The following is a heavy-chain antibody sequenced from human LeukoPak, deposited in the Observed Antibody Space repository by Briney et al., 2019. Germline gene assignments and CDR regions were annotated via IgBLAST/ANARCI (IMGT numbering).Heavy chain of an antibody. Sequence: PGGSLRLSCAASGFTFSNYAMGWVRQAPGKGLEWVAVISFNGGTKYYADSVKGRFTISRDNSKGTAFLQMNGLRRNDTAIYFCAKGLSAGTIDYWGQGALVTVSS. CDR1: GFTFSNYA. V-gene: IGHV3-30*18. J-gene: IGHJ4*02. CDR3: AKGLSAGTIDY. CDR2: ISFNGGTK. D-gene: IGHD6-19*01.